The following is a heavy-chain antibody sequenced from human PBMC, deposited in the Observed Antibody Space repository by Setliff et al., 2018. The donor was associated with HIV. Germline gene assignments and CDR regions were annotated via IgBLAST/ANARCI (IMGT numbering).Heavy chain of an antibody. CDR2: ISYDGSNK. D-gene: IGHD6-25*01. CDR1: GFTFSSYD. Sequence: GGSLRLSCAASGFTFSSYDMHWVRQAQGKGLEWVAVISYDGSNKYYADSVEGRLTISRDNSKNTLYLLMNSLRVEDTAVYYCARQAADYWGQGTLVTVSS. V-gene: IGHV3-30*04. J-gene: IGHJ4*02. CDR3: ARQAADY.